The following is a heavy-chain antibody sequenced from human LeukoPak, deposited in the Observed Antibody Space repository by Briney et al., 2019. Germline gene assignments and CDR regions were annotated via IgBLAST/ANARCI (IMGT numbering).Heavy chain of an antibody. V-gene: IGHV4-34*01. J-gene: IGHJ6*03. CDR2: INHSGST. CDR3: AGYYYYYMDV. Sequence: SETLSLTCAVYGGSFSAYYWSWIRQPPGKGLEWIGEINHSGSTNYNPPLKSRVSISVNTSKNQFSLKLSSATAADTAVYYCAGYYYYYMDVWGKGTTVTVSS. CDR1: GGSFSAYY.